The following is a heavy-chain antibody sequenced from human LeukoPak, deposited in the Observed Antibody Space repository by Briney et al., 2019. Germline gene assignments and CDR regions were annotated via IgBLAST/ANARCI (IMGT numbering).Heavy chain of an antibody. J-gene: IGHJ4*02. V-gene: IGHV3-11*04. D-gene: IGHD1-26*01. CDR3: AKRERERVSWYFFDH. Sequence: KPGGSLRLSSAASGFSFSNYYMTWIRQAPGKGLEWVSYISSDGRNTNYADPVKGRFTISRDNAKKSVYLEMNSLRAEDTAVYYCAKRERERVSWYFFDHWGQGVLVTVSS. CDR1: GFSFSNYY. CDR2: ISSDGRNT.